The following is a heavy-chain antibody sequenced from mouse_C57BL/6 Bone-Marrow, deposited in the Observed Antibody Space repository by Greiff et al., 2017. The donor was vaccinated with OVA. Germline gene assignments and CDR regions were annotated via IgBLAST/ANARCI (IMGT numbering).Heavy chain of an antibody. CDR2: INPNNGGT. CDR1: GYTFTDYN. D-gene: IGHD4-1*01. V-gene: IGHV1-18*01. CDR3: AAGTKYYDAMDY. J-gene: IGHJ4*01. Sequence: VQLQQSGPELVKPGASVKIPCKASGYTFTDYNMDWVKQSHGKSLEWIGDINPNNGGTIYNQKFKGKATLTVDKSSSTAYMELRSLTSEDSAVYFCAAGTKYYDAMDYWGQGTSVTVSS.